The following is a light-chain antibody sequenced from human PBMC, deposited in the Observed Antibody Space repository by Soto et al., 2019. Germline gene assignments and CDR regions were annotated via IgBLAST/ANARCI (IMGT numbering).Light chain of an antibody. Sequence: DIQLTQSPSSLSASVGDRVTITCRASQTITTYLNWYQHKPGKAPKLLIYAAISLQSGVPSRLSGSGSGTDFTLTTSSLQPEDFATYYCQQTYSTPHTFGQGTKVDI. CDR3: QQTYSTPHT. CDR1: QTITTY. J-gene: IGKJ2*01. V-gene: IGKV1-39*01. CDR2: AAI.